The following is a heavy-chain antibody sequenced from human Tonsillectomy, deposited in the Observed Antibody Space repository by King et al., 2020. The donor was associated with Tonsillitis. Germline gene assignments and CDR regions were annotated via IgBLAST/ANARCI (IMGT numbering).Heavy chain of an antibody. Sequence: VQLVESGGGLVQPGGSLRLSCAASGFTLSSYSMNWVRQAPGKGLEWVSYISSISTTIYYADSVKGRFTISRDNAKNSLYLQMNSLRAEDTAVYYCARPNYSGYGNDAFDIWGQGTMVTVSS. D-gene: IGHD5-12*01. J-gene: IGHJ3*02. CDR3: ARPNYSGYGNDAFDI. CDR2: ISSISTTI. V-gene: IGHV3-48*01. CDR1: GFTLSSYS.